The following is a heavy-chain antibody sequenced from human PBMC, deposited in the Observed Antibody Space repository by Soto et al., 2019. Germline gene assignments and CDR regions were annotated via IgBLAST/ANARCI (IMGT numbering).Heavy chain of an antibody. Sequence: SQTLSLTCAISGDSVSSNSAAWNWVRQSPSRGLEWLGRTYYRSKWNNDYAVSVKRRITLNPDTSKNQFSLQLNSVTPEDTAVYYCVRERGDSTSWYFDFWGQGTLLTVSS. D-gene: IGHD6-13*01. CDR1: GDSVSSNSAA. CDR2: TYYRSKWNN. J-gene: IGHJ4*02. V-gene: IGHV6-1*01. CDR3: VRERGDSTSWYFDF.